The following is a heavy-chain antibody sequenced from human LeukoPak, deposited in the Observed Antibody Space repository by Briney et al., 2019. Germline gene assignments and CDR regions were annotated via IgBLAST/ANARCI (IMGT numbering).Heavy chain of an antibody. J-gene: IGHJ6*03. CDR1: GFTFSSYG. CDR3: ASGFFYYYYMDV. CDR2: INSDGSTT. D-gene: IGHD2/OR15-2a*01. Sequence: GGSLRLSCAASGFTFSSYGMSWVRQAPGKGLVWVSRINSDGSTTSYADSVKGRFTISRDNAKKTLYLQMNSLRAEDTAVYYCASGFFYYYYMDVWGKGTTVTISS. V-gene: IGHV3-74*01.